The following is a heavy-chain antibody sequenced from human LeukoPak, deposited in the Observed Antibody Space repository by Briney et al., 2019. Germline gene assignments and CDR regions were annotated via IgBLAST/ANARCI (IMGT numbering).Heavy chain of an antibody. CDR3: AKLSLSGRSQSADY. CDR2: VSTNGDVT. V-gene: IGHV3-23*01. Sequence: GGSLRLSCAASGITFSRFWMSWVRQAPGMGLEWVSVVSTNGDVTFYADSVKGRFTISRDNSKNTLFLQMNSLRAEDTAVYYCAKLSLSGRSQSADYWGQGTLVTVSS. D-gene: IGHD3-10*01. CDR1: GITFSRFW. J-gene: IGHJ4*02.